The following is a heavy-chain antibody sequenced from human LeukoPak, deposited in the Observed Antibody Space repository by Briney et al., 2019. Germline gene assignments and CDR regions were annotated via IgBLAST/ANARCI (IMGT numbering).Heavy chain of an antibody. Sequence: GASVKVSCKASGYSFTTYDINRVRQATGQGLEWMGWMNPNSGNTGYAQKFQGRVTMTRNTSISTAYMELSSLRSGDTAVYYCARVVKRGPYYYGSGSYFRFDPWGQGTLVTVSS. J-gene: IGHJ5*01. D-gene: IGHD3-10*01. V-gene: IGHV1-8*01. CDR2: MNPNSGNT. CDR1: GYSFTTYD. CDR3: ARVVKRGPYYYGSGSYFRFDP.